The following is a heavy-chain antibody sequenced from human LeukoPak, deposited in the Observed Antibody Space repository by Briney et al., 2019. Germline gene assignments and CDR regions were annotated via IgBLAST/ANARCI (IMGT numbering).Heavy chain of an antibody. Sequence: ASVKVSCKASGYTLTAHHIHWLRQAPGQGLEWMGWINPNSGGTNYAQNFQGRVTMTRDTSISAAYMELSRLSSDGTAVYYCARVGSKDGDSDYVVFLDYWGQGTLVTVSS. D-gene: IGHD5-12*01. CDR3: ARVGSKDGDSDYVVFLDY. J-gene: IGHJ4*02. V-gene: IGHV1-2*02. CDR2: INPNSGGT. CDR1: GYTLTAHH.